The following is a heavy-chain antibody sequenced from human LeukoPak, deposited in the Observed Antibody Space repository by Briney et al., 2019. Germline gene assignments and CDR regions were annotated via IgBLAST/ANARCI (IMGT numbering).Heavy chain of an antibody. CDR2: ISYDGSNK. V-gene: IGHV3-30*04. Sequence: GRSLRLSCAASGFTFSSYAMHWVRQAPGKGLEWVAVISYDGSNKYYADSVKGRFTISRDNSKNTLYLQMNSLRAEDTAVYYCARSRAVDGSGSYYNLLDAFDIWGQGTMVTVSS. CDR1: GFTFSSYA. J-gene: IGHJ3*02. D-gene: IGHD3-10*01. CDR3: ARSRAVDGSGSYYNLLDAFDI.